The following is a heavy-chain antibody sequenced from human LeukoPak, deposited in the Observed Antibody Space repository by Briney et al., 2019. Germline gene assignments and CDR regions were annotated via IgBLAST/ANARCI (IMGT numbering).Heavy chain of an antibody. Sequence: SETLSLTCAVSGGSFIGYHWNWIRQPPGKGLEWIGEINHSGSTNYNPSLKSRVTISVDTSKNQFSLRLRSVTAADTAVYYSARDPTTVVTTPYYFDDWGQGTLVTVSS. D-gene: IGHD4-23*01. J-gene: IGHJ4*02. CDR1: GGSFIGYH. CDR2: INHSGST. CDR3: ARDPTTVVTTPYYFDD. V-gene: IGHV4-34*01.